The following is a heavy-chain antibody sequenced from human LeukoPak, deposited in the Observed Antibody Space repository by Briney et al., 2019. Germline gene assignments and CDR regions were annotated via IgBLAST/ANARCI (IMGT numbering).Heavy chain of an antibody. D-gene: IGHD3-3*01. V-gene: IGHV3-7*01. CDR2: IKQDGSEK. Sequence: GGSLRLSCAASGFTFSNAWMSYVRQAPGKGLEWVANIKQDGSEKYYVDSVKGRFTISRDNAKNSLYLQMNSLRAEDTAVYYCARGVSLYYDFWSGYRYYFDYWGQGTLVTVSS. CDR1: GFTFSNAW. J-gene: IGHJ4*02. CDR3: ARGVSLYYDFWSGYRYYFDY.